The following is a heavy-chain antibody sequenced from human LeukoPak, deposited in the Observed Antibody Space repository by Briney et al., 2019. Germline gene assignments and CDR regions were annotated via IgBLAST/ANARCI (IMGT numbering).Heavy chain of an antibody. CDR1: GGSFSSYY. CDR3: ARGVVIAPQTFDY. D-gene: IGHD2-21*01. CDR2: IYYSGST. V-gene: IGHV4-59*01. Sequence: PSETLSLTCTVSGGSFSSYYWSWIRQPPGKGLEWIGSIYYSGSTDYNPSLKSRVTISVDTSKNQFSLKLSSVTAADTAVYYCARGVVIAPQTFDYWGQGALVTVSS. J-gene: IGHJ4*02.